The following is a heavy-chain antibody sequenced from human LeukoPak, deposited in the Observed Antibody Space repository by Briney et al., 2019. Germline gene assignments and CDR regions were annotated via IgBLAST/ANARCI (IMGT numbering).Heavy chain of an antibody. V-gene: IGHV1-2*02. Sequence: ASVKVSCKASGYTFTRYYMHWVRQAPGQGLEWMGWINPNSGGTNYAQKFQGRVTMTRDTSISTAYMELSRLRSDDTAVYYCARDRGFYCSSTSCYLFDNWGQGTLVTVSS. CDR2: INPNSGGT. J-gene: IGHJ4*02. CDR1: GYTFTRYY. D-gene: IGHD2-2*01. CDR3: ARDRGFYCSSTSCYLFDN.